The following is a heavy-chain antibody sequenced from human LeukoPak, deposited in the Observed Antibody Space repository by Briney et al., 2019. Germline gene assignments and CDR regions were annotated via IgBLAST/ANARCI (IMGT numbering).Heavy chain of an antibody. J-gene: IGHJ5*02. CDR3: ASAGGVVPAATNWFDP. CDR2: IYYSGST. D-gene: IGHD2-2*01. Sequence: PSETLSLTCTVSGGSISSYYCSWIRQPPGKGLEWIGYIYYSGSTNYNPSLKSRVTISVDTSKNQFSLKLSSVTAADTAVYYCASAGGVVPAATNWFDPWGQGTLVTVSS. CDR1: GGSISSYY. V-gene: IGHV4-59*01.